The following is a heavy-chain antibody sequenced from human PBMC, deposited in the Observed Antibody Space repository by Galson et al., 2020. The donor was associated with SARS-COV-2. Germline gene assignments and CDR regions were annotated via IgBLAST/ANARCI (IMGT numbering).Heavy chain of an antibody. Sequence: SETLSLTCTVSGGSISSGSYYWSWIRQPAGKGLEWIGRIYTSGSTNYNPSLKSRVTISVDTSKNQFSLKLSSVTAADTAVYYCARGDSGGFYYYYGMDVWGQGTTVTVSS. D-gene: IGHD3-22*01. V-gene: IGHV4-61*02. CDR2: IYTSGST. J-gene: IGHJ6*02. CDR3: ARGDSGGFYYYYGMDV. CDR1: GGSISSGSYY.